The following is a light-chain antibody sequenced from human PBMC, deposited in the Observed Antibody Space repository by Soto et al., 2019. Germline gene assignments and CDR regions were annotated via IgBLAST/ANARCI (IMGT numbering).Light chain of an antibody. CDR1: QSVRSN. V-gene: IGKV3-15*01. CDR3: QQYNDWLT. Sequence: EIVMTQSPATLSVSPGERATLSCRASQSVRSNLAWYQQKPGQAPRLLIYGASTRATGLPARFSGSGSGTEFTLTISSLQSEDFAVYYCQQYNDWLTFGGGTKVEIK. CDR2: GAS. J-gene: IGKJ4*01.